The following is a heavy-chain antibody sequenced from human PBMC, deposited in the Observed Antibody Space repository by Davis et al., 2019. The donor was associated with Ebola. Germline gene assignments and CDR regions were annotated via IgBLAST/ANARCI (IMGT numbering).Heavy chain of an antibody. CDR2: IKQDGSEK. CDR1: GFTFSSYW. J-gene: IGHJ4*02. CDR3: ARARLFIAVAGYFDY. V-gene: IGHV3-7*03. D-gene: IGHD6-19*01. Sequence: GGSLRLSCAASGFTFSSYWMSWVRQAPGKGLEWVANIKQDGSEKYYVDSVKGRFTISRDNAKNSLYLQMNSLRAEDTAVYYCARARLFIAVAGYFDYWGQGTLVTVSS.